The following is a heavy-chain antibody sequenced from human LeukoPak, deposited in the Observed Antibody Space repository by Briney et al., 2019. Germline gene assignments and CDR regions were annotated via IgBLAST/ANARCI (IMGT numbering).Heavy chain of an antibody. V-gene: IGHV4-39*01. J-gene: IGHJ4*02. Sequence: SETLSLTCTVSGGSISGSSYYWGRIRQPPGKGLEWIGSIYYSGSTYYNPSLKSRVTISVDTSKNQFSLKLSSVTAADTAVYYCARHFSDSSGYYYVGFDYWGQGTLVTVSS. CDR3: ARHFSDSSGYYYVGFDY. CDR2: IYYSGST. D-gene: IGHD3-22*01. CDR1: GGSISGSSYY.